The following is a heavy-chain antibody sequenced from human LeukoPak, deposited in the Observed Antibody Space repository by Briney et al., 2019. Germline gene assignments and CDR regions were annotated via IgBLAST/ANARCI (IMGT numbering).Heavy chain of an antibody. Sequence: ASVKVSCKASGYTFTGYYLHWVRQAPGQGLEWMGWINPNSGGTNYAQKFQGRVTMTRDTSISTAYMELSRLRSDDTAVYYCARAEVQSSGYHYWGQGTLITVSS. D-gene: IGHD6-19*01. CDR1: GYTFTGYY. V-gene: IGHV1-2*02. CDR3: ARAEVQSSGYHY. CDR2: INPNSGGT. J-gene: IGHJ4*02.